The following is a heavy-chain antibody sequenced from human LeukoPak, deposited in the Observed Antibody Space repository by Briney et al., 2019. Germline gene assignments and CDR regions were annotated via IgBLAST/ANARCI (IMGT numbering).Heavy chain of an antibody. J-gene: IGHJ3*02. V-gene: IGHV4-39*01. CDR1: GGSISSSSYY. CDR2: IYYSGST. CDR3: ARPAYRGSYYDAFDI. D-gene: IGHD1-26*01. Sequence: PSETLSLTGTVSGGSISSSSYYWGGIRQPPGKGLGWIGSIYYSGSTYYNPSLKSRVTISVDTSKNKFSLKLNSVTAADTAVYYCARPAYRGSYYDAFDIWGQGTMVTVSS.